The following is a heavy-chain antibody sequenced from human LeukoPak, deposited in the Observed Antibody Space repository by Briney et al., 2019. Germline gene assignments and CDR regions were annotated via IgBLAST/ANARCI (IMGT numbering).Heavy chain of an antibody. D-gene: IGHD3-16*01. CDR1: GNRFSSDW. CDR2: IYPGDSDT. J-gene: IGHJ4*02. V-gene: IGHV5-51*01. CDR3: ARWGSDGSFDY. Sequence: GESLKISCKGSGNRFSSDWIGWVRQMPGKGLEWMGIIYPGDSDTRYSPSFQGQITISADKSISTAYLQWISLKASDTAMYYCARWGSDGSFDYWGQGSLVIVSS.